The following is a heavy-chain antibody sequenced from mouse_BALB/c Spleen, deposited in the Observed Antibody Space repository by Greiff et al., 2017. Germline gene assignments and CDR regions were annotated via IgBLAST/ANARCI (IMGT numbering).Heavy chain of an antibody. V-gene: IGHV3-6*02. CDR2: ISYDGSN. CDR3: ASGVWFAY. CDR1: GYSITSGYY. J-gene: IGHJ3*01. Sequence: DVKLQESGPALVKPSQSLSLTCSVTGYSITSGYYWNWIRQFPGNKLEWMGYISYDGSNNYNPSLKNRISITRDTSKNQFFLKLNSVTTEDTATYYCASGVWFAYWGQGTLVTVSA.